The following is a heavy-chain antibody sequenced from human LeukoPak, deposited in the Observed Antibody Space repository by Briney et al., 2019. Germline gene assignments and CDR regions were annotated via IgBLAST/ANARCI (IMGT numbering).Heavy chain of an antibody. CDR2: INHSGST. V-gene: IGHV4-34*01. Sequence: SETLSLTCAVYGGSFSGYYWSWIRQPPGKGLEWIGEINHSGSTNYNPSLKSRVTISVDTSKNQFSLKLSSVTAADTAVYYCARGNYGGNSRHDAFDIWGQGTMVTVSS. CDR3: ARGNYGGNSRHDAFDI. CDR1: GGSFSGYY. J-gene: IGHJ3*02. D-gene: IGHD4-23*01.